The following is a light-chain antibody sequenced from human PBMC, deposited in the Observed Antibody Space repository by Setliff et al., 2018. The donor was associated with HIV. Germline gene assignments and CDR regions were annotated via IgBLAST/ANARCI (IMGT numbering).Light chain of an antibody. CDR1: SSDVGGYNY. CDR2: DVS. J-gene: IGLJ2*01. CDR3: CSYTSSSTLV. Sequence: SALTQSASVSGSPGQSITISCTGTSSDVGGYNYVSWYQQHPGKAPKLMIYDVSKRPSGVSNRFSGSKSGNTASLTISGLQAEDEADYYCCSYTSSSTLVFGGGTKVTVL. V-gene: IGLV2-14*01.